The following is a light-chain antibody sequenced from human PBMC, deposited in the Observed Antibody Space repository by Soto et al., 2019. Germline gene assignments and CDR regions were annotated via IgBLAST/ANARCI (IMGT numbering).Light chain of an antibody. J-gene: IGLJ3*02. CDR3: AAWYDCLKEL. CDR1: SSNIGSNA. V-gene: IGLV1-44*01. Sequence: QSVLTQPPSASGTPGQRVTISCSGSSSNIGSNAVNWYQHLPGTAPKLLIYSNDQRPSGVPDRFSGSKSGTSASLAISGLQSEDEADYYCAAWYDCLKELFGGGTKLTVL. CDR2: SND.